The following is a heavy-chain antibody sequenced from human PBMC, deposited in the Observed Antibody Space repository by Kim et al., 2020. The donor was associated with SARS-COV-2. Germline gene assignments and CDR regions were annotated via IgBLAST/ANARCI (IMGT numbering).Heavy chain of an antibody. V-gene: IGHV3-21*01. CDR3: ARDPGIAAAGLGMDV. D-gene: IGHD6-13*01. Sequence: ESGTGPFPISKDNAKNSLSLQMNSLRAEDTAVYYCARDPGIAAAGLGMDVWGQGTTVTVSS. J-gene: IGHJ6*02.